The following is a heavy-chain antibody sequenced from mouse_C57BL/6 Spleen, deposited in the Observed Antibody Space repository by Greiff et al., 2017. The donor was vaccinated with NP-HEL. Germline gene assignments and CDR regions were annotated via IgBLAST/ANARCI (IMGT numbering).Heavy chain of an antibody. Sequence: EVKLQESGPELVKPGASVKIPCKASGYTFTDYNMDWVKQSHGKSLEWIGDINPNNGGTIYNQKFKGKATLTVDKSSSTAYMELRSLTSEDTAVYYCAIIYDGYYVGAMDYWGQGTSVTVSS. CDR3: AIIYDGYYVGAMDY. CDR2: INPNNGGT. J-gene: IGHJ4*01. V-gene: IGHV1-18*01. D-gene: IGHD2-3*01. CDR1: GYTFTDYN.